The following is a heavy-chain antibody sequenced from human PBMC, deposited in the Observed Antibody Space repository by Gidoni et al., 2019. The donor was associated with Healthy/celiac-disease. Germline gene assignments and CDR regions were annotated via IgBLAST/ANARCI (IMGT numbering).Heavy chain of an antibody. J-gene: IGHJ4*02. D-gene: IGHD3-10*01. Sequence: QVQLVQSGAEVKKPGASVKVSCKASGYPFTSYGISWVRQAPGQGLEWMGWISAYNGNTNYAQKLQGRVTRATATSTSTAYMELRSLRSDDTAVYDCAGDGEWFGESTFDYWGQGTLVTVSS. V-gene: IGHV1-18*01. CDR3: AGDGEWFGESTFDY. CDR2: ISAYNGNT. CDR1: GYPFTSYG.